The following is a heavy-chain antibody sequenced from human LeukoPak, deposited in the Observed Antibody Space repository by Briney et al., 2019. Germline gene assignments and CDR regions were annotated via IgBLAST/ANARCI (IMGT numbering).Heavy chain of an antibody. D-gene: IGHD1-26*01. CDR3: ARGVGSGSYKSFDF. J-gene: IGHJ4*02. V-gene: IGHV3-23*01. Sequence: GGSLRLSCAASGFTFSSYAMSWVRQAPGKGLEWVSAISGSGGSTNYADSVKGRFTISRDNSKNTVYLQMGSLRTEDMAVYYCARGVGSGSYKSFDFWGQGTLVTVSS. CDR2: ISGSGGST. CDR1: GFTFSSYA.